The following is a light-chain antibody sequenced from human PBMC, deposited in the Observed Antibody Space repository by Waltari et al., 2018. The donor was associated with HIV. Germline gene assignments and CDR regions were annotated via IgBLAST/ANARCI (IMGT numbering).Light chain of an antibody. CDR2: DVT. Sequence: QSALTQPASVSGSPGQSIPISCTGPSSDVGGYNYVSWYQQHPGKAPKLMIYDVTNRPSGVSNRFSGSKSGNTASLTISGLQLEDEADYYCSSYTSSSTWVFGGGTKLTVL. CDR1: SSDVGGYNY. J-gene: IGLJ3*02. CDR3: SSYTSSSTWV. V-gene: IGLV2-14*03.